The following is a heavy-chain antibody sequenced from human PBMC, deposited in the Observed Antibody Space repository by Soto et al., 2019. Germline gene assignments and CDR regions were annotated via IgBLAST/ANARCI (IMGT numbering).Heavy chain of an antibody. D-gene: IGHD2-21*02. CDR2: ISGSGGST. Sequence: EVQLLESGGGLVQPGGSLRLSCAASGFTFSSYAMSWVRQAPGKGLEWVSAISGSGGSTYYADSVKGRFTISRDNSKKTLYLKMNSVRAEDTAVYFCAKPALQDGLFSYFDYWVQGTLVTVSS. J-gene: IGHJ4*02. CDR1: GFTFSSYA. CDR3: AKPALQDGLFSYFDY. V-gene: IGHV3-23*01.